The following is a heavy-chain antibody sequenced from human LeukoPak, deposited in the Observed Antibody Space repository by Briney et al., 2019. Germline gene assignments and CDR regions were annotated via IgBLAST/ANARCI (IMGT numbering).Heavy chain of an antibody. CDR2: IYHSGST. V-gene: IGHV4-38-2*02. D-gene: IGHD6-13*01. CDR3: ARLVEQQLIDY. CDR1: GYSISSGYY. Sequence: YPSETLSLTCTVSGYSISSGYYWGWIRQPPGKGLEWIGSIYHSGSTYYNPSLKSRVTISVDTSKNQFSLKLSSVTAADTAVYYCARLVEQQLIDYWGQGTLVTVSS. J-gene: IGHJ4*02.